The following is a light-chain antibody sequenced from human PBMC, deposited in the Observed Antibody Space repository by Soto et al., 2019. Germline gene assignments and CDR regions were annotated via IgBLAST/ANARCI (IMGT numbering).Light chain of an antibody. CDR1: QSVSYN. CDR2: AAS. J-gene: IGKJ3*01. Sequence: EVVMTQSPATLSVSPGKRATFSCWASQSVSYNLAWYQQKPGQPPRLLIYAASTRTIGIPARFCGTGSGTEFTLTFSSLQSEDFAVYYCHQYNNWPFTFHPGTRLDIK. CDR3: HQYNNWPFT. V-gene: IGKV3-15*01.